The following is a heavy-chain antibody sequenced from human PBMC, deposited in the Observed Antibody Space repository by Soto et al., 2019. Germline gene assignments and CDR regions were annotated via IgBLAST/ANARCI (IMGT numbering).Heavy chain of an antibody. Sequence: QVQLVESGGGVVQPGRSLRLSCAASGFTFSSYGMHWVRQAPGKGLEWVAVISYDGSNKYYADSVKGRFTISRDNSKNTLYLQMNSLRAVDTGVYYCAKEGSGSYYYDYGMDVWGQGTTVTVSS. V-gene: IGHV3-30*18. CDR2: ISYDGSNK. D-gene: IGHD1-26*01. CDR3: AKEGSGSYYYDYGMDV. CDR1: GFTFSSYG. J-gene: IGHJ6*02.